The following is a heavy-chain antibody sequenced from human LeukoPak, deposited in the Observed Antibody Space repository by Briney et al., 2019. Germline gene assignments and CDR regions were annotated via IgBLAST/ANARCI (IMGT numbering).Heavy chain of an antibody. Sequence: GGSLRLSCAASGFAFSSYGMHWVRQAPGKGLEWVSAISGSGGSRYYADSVKGRFTVSRDNSNNTLYLQMNSLRAEDTAVYYCAKALLRDFYYFDYWGQGTLVTVSS. J-gene: IGHJ4*02. CDR2: ISGSGGSR. CDR3: AKALLRDFYYFDY. CDR1: GFAFSSYG. V-gene: IGHV3-23*01.